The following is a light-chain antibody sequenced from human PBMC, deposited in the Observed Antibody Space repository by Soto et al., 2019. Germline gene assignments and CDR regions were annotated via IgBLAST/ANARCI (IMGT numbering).Light chain of an antibody. CDR1: NSNIGSNY. CDR2: RNT. V-gene: IGLV1-47*01. J-gene: IGLJ2*01. CDR3: ATWDDRLSGVV. Sequence: QSVSTQPPSASGTPGQRVSISCSGINSNIGSNYVHWYQQFPGTAPKLLIYRNTQRPSGVPDRFSGSKSGSSASLAISGLRSEDEADYFCATWDDRLSGVVFGGGTKLTVL.